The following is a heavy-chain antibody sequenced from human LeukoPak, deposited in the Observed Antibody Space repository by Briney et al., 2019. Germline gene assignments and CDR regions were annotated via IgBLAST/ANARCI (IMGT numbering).Heavy chain of an antibody. Sequence: SETLSLTCAVSGYSISSGYYWGWIRQPPGKGLEWIGSIYHSGSTYYNPSLKSRVTISVDTSKNQFSLKLSSVTAADTAVYYCARRLWFGELGWFDPWGQGTLVTVSS. V-gene: IGHV4-38-2*01. CDR3: ARRLWFGELGWFDP. J-gene: IGHJ5*02. CDR1: GYSISSGYY. D-gene: IGHD3-10*01. CDR2: IYHSGST.